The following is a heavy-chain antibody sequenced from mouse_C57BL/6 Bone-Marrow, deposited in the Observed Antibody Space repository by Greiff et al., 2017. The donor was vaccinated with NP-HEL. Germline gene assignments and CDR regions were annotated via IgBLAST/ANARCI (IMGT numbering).Heavy chain of an antibody. CDR3: ARTGTGWYFDV. V-gene: IGHV1-76*01. Sequence: QLQESGAELVRPGASVKLSCKASGYTFTDYYINWVKQRPGQGLEWIARIYPGSGNTYYNEKFKGKATLTAEKSSSTAYMQLSGLTSEDSAVYFCARTGTGWYFDVWGTGTTVTVSS. J-gene: IGHJ1*03. CDR1: GYTFTDYY. D-gene: IGHD4-1*01. CDR2: IYPGSGNT.